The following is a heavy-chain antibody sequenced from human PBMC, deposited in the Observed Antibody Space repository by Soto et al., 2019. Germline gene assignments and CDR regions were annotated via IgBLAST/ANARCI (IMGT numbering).Heavy chain of an antibody. V-gene: IGHV5-51*01. Sequence: PGESLKISCKGSGYSFTSYWIVWVRQMPGKGLEWMGIIYPGDSDTRYSPSFQGQVTISADKSISTAYLQWSSLKASDTAMFYCARGRSCSGGSCYPAAFDYWGQGTLVTVS. D-gene: IGHD2-15*01. CDR3: ARGRSCSGGSCYPAAFDY. CDR1: GYSFTSYW. J-gene: IGHJ4*02. CDR2: IYPGDSDT.